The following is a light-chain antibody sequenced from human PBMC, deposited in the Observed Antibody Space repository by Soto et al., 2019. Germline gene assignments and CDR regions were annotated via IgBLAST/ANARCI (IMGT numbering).Light chain of an antibody. V-gene: IGLV2-14*01. J-gene: IGLJ1*01. CDR1: SSDVGGYNY. Sequence: QSVLTQPDSVSGSPGQSITISCTGTSSDVGGYNYVSWYQQHPGKAPKLMIYEVSTRPSGVSNRFSGSKSGNTASLTISGLHAEDEADYYCSSYTSSSIDYVFGTGTKVTVL. CDR2: EVS. CDR3: SSYTSSSIDYV.